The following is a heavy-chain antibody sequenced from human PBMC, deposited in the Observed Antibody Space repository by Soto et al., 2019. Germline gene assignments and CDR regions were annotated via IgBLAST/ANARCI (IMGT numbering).Heavy chain of an antibody. CDR3: ARSPYSTTFQVWFDP. D-gene: IGHD6-13*01. J-gene: IGHJ5*02. V-gene: IGHV4-4*07. CDR1: GESVTLYQ. Sequence: QVQLQASGPGLLKPSETLSLTCTVSGESVTLYQWSWIRQPAGKGLEWIGRISASGSADYSPSLKSRVTMFIDTSNNQFSLRLTSVTAADTAVYYCARSPYSTTFQVWFDPWGQGTLVPVSP. CDR2: ISASGSA.